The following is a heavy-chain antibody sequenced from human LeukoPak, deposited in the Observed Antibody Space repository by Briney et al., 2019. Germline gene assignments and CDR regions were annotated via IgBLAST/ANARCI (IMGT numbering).Heavy chain of an antibody. V-gene: IGHV3-30*02. CDR2: IRYDGSNK. J-gene: IGHJ4*02. CDR3: ATPTLVVPAAIGSFDY. CDR1: GFTFSSYW. Sequence: GGSLRLSCAAAGFTFSSYWMHWVRQAPGKGLEWVAFIRYDGSNKYYADSVKGRFTISRDNSKNTLYLQMNSLRAEDTAVYYCATPTLVVPAAIGSFDYWGQGTLVTVSS. D-gene: IGHD2-2*02.